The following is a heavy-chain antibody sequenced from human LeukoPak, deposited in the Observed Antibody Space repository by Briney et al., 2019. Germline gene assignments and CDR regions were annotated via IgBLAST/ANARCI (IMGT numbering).Heavy chain of an antibody. CDR1: GYTFTSYA. Sequence: ASVTVSCKASGYTFTSYAMHWVRQAPGQRLEWMGWINPNSGGTNYAQKFQGRVTMTRDTSISTAYMELSRLRSDDTAVYYCARDRAVATIGGVDYWGQGTLVTVSS. V-gene: IGHV1-2*02. D-gene: IGHD5-12*01. CDR2: INPNSGGT. J-gene: IGHJ4*02. CDR3: ARDRAVATIGGVDY.